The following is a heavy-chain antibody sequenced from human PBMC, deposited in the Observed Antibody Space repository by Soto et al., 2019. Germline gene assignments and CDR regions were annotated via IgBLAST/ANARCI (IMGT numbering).Heavy chain of an antibody. Sequence: GGSLRLSCAASGFTFSSYSMNWVRQAPGKGLEWVSYISSSSSTIYYADSVKGRFTISRDNAKNSLYLQMSSLRDEDTAVYYCARGEGWTTPGRYYWGQGTLVTVS. V-gene: IGHV3-48*02. CDR1: GFTFSSYS. J-gene: IGHJ4*02. CDR3: ARGEGWTTPGRYY. D-gene: IGHD1-1*01. CDR2: ISSSSSTI.